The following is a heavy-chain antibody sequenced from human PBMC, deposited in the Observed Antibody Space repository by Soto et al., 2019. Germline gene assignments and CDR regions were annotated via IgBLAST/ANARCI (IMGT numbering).Heavy chain of an antibody. J-gene: IGHJ3*02. D-gene: IGHD3-22*01. CDR3: AEESYYDSSDYNAFDI. Sequence: PGGSLRLSCAASGFTFSTYGMHWVRQAPGKGLEWVAVISYDGSDKYYADSVKGRFTISRDSSKNMLYLQMNSLRAEDTAIYYCAEESYYDSSDYNAFDIWGQGTMVTVSS. CDR2: ISYDGSDK. CDR1: GFTFSTYG. V-gene: IGHV3-30*18.